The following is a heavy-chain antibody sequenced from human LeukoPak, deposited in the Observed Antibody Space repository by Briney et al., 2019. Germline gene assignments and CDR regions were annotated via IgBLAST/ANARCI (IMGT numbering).Heavy chain of an antibody. CDR2: IKQDGGEK. J-gene: IGHJ4*02. CDR3: ARAPLYSYDSSGYLDY. D-gene: IGHD3-22*01. Sequence: GGSLRLSCAASGFTFSSYWMTWVRQAPGKGLEWVANIKQDGGEKYYLDSVKGRFTISRDNAKNSLYLQMNSLRAEDTAVYYCARAPLYSYDSSGYLDYWGQGILVTISS. CDR1: GFTFSSYW. V-gene: IGHV3-7*02.